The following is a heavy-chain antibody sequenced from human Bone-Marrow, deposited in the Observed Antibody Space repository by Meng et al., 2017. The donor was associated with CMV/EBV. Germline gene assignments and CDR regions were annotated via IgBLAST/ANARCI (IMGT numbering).Heavy chain of an antibody. CDR2: INPSGGST. J-gene: IGHJ6*02. CDR3: ARGSAVRGVIVYYYGMDV. V-gene: IGHV1-46*01. D-gene: IGHD3-10*01. CDR1: GYTFTSYY. Sequence: ASVQVSCKASGYTFTSYYMHWVRQAPGQGLEWMGIINPSGGSTTYEQKFQGRVTLTRDTSASTVYMELSSLRYEDTAVYYCARGSAVRGVIVYYYGMDVWGQGTTVTVYS.